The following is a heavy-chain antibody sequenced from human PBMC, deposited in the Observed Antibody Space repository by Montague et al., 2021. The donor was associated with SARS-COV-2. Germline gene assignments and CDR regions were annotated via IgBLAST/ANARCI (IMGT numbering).Heavy chain of an antibody. Sequence: PALMKPTQTLTLTCTFSGFSLSTSGVGVGWIRQPPGKALEWLALIYWDDDKRYSPSLKSRLTITKDTSKNQVVRTMTNMDPVDTATYYCAHRRPGSGSYYFDYWGQGTLVTVSS. V-gene: IGHV2-5*02. CDR3: AHRRPGSGSYYFDY. CDR2: IYWDDDK. CDR1: GFSLSTSGVG. D-gene: IGHD3-10*01. J-gene: IGHJ4*02.